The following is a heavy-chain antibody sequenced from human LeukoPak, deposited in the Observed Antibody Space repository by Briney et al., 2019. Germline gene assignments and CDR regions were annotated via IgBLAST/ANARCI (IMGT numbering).Heavy chain of an antibody. CDR2: LSSNGGST. V-gene: IGHV3-64D*06. CDR1: GFTFSSYA. CDR3: VTDRRGILVRGTTFDY. J-gene: IGHJ4*02. D-gene: IGHD3-10*01. Sequence: GESLRLSCSASGFTFSSYAMHWVRQAPGKGLEYVSALSSNGGSTYYADSVKGRFTISRDNSKNTLYLQMSSLRAEDTAVYYCVTDRRGILVRGTTFDYWGQGTLVTVSS.